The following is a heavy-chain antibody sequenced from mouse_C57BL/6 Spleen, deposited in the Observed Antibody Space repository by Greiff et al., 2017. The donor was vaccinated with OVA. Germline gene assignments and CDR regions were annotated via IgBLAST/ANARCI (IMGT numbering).Heavy chain of an antibody. J-gene: IGHJ1*03. D-gene: IGHD1-1*01. CDR3: ARGDYYGSSLYWYFDV. Sequence: QQPGAELMRPGTSVKLSCKASGYTFTSYWMHWVKQRPGQGLEWIGVIDPSDSYTNYNQKCKGKATVTVDTSSSTAYMQLSSLTSEDAAVYYCARGDYYGSSLYWYFDVWGTGTTVTVSS. V-gene: IGHV1-59*01. CDR1: GYTFTSYW. CDR2: IDPSDSYT.